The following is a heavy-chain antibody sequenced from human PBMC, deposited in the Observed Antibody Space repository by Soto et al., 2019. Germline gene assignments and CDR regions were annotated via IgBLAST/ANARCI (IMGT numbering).Heavy chain of an antibody. J-gene: IGHJ5*02. D-gene: IGHD6-13*01. CDR2: ISGSGGST. V-gene: IGHV3-23*01. CDR1: GFSFSSYA. Sequence: GGSLRLSCAASGFSFSSYAMSWVRQAPGKGLEWVSTISGSGGSTYYADSVKGRFTISRDNSKNTLYLQMNSLSAEDTAVYYCAKGAYSSSWRNWFDPWGQGTLVTVSS. CDR3: AKGAYSSSWRNWFDP.